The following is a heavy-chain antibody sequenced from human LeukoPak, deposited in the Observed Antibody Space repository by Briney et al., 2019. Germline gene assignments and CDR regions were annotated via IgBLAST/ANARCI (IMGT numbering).Heavy chain of an antibody. Sequence: KPSETLSLTCTVSGGSISSYYSSWIRQPPGKGLEWFGYIYYRGSTNYNPSLKSRVTISVDTYKNQLTLKLSSVTAADTGVYYCARDGGGTTMRTYYYYMDVWGKGTTATVFS. CDR1: GGSISSYY. CDR2: IYYRGST. J-gene: IGHJ6*03. D-gene: IGHD1-7*01. V-gene: IGHV4-59*01. CDR3: ARDGGGTTMRTYYYYMDV.